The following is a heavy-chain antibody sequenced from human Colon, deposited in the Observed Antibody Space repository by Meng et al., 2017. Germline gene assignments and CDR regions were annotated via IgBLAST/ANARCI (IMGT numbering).Heavy chain of an antibody. CDR1: DFIVTSDY. CDR3: ASPLGY. CDR2: IYNGGST. Sequence: GGSLRLSCAASDFIVTSDYMFWVRQAPGKGLEWVSVIYNGGSTFYTDSAKGRFTISRDNSKNTLYLQMNSLRAEDTAVYYCASPLGYWGQGTLVTVSS. D-gene: IGHD3-10*01. J-gene: IGHJ4*02. V-gene: IGHV3-53*01.